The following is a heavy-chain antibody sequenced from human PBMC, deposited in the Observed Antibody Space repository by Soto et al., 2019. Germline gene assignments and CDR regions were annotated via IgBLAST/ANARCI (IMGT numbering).Heavy chain of an antibody. J-gene: IGHJ4*02. CDR3: ARDHNVVVPAAIDGYFDY. CDR2: FSAYNGNT. Sequence: QVQLVQSGAEVKKPGASVKVSCKASGYTFTSYGISWVRQAPGQGLEWMGWFSAYNGNTNYAQKLQGRVTMTTDTATSTAYMELRSLRSDDTAVYYCARDHNVVVPAAIDGYFDYWGQGTLVTVSS. CDR1: GYTFTSYG. D-gene: IGHD2-2*02. V-gene: IGHV1-18*04.